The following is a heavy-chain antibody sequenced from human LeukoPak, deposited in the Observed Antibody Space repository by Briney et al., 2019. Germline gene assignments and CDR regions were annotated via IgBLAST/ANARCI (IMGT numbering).Heavy chain of an antibody. V-gene: IGHV3-73*01. CDR2: IRNRGNNFAT. J-gene: IGHJ4*02. D-gene: IGHD2/OR15-2a*01. CDR3: TREYNTATRGDF. CDR1: GFMFSGSA. Sequence: GGSLRLSCAVSGFMFSGSAIHWFRQASGKGLEWIGRIRNRGNNFATEYSASLTGRVTISREDSKNTAYLQMDSLKNDDPAVYYCTREYNTATRGDFWGQGTLVIVSS.